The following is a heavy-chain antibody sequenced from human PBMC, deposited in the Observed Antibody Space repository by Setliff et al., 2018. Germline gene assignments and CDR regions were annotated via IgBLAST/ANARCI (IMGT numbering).Heavy chain of an antibody. V-gene: IGHV5-51*01. J-gene: IGHJ3*02. CDR2: IYPGDSDT. D-gene: IGHD3-22*01. CDR1: GYSFTSYW. Sequence: GESLKISCKGSGYSFTSYWIGWVRQMPGKGLEWMGIIYPGDSDTRYSPSFQGQVTISADKSISTAYLQWSSLKASDTAMYYCASTLYYYDSSGYGAFDIWGQGTMVTVPS. CDR3: ASTLYYYDSSGYGAFDI.